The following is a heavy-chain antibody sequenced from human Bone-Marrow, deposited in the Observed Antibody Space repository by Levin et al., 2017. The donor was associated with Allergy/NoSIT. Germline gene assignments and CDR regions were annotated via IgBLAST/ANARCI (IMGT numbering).Heavy chain of an antibody. Sequence: SGGSLRLSCSVSGVSITNYYWSWIRQPPGKGLEFIANIYYSGIVNYNPSLKSRVTISLDTSKNQFSLRLSSVTAADTAVYYCARQFGVWRQGTLVTVSS. CDR1: GVSITNYY. CDR2: IYYSGIV. V-gene: IGHV4-59*08. J-gene: IGHJ3*01. CDR3: ARQFGV.